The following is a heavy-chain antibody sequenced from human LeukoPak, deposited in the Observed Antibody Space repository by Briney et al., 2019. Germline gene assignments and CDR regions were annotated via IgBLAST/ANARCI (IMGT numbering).Heavy chain of an antibody. CDR1: GYTFTSYG. V-gene: IGHV1-18*04. CDR2: ISAYNGNT. Sequence: GASVKVSCKASGYTFTSYGISWVRQAPGQGLEWMGWISAYNGNTNYAQKLQGRVTMTTDTSTSTAYMELRSLRSDDTAVCYCARDPGAAAARHFDYWGQGTLVTVSS. CDR3: ARDPGAAAARHFDY. J-gene: IGHJ4*02. D-gene: IGHD6-13*01.